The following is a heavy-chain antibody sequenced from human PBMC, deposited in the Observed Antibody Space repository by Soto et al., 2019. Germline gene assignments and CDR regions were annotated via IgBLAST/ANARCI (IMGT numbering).Heavy chain of an antibody. J-gene: IGHJ4*02. CDR2: INWNGDST. Sequence: PGGSLRLSCAASGFSFNIFAMSWVRQAPGKGLEWVSGINWNGDSTGYADSVKGRFTISRDNAKNSLYLQMNSLRAEDTALYYCARGAIYCSGGNCYPVYWGQGTLVTVSS. D-gene: IGHD2-15*01. CDR3: ARGAIYCSGGNCYPVY. V-gene: IGHV3-20*04. CDR1: GFSFNIFA.